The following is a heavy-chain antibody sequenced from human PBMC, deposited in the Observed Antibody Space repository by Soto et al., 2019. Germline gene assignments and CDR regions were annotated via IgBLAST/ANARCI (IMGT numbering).Heavy chain of an antibody. V-gene: IGHV3-30*18. CDR3: AKDYDSSGPWAE. D-gene: IGHD3-22*01. CDR2: ISYDGSNK. J-gene: IGHJ4*02. CDR1: GFTFSSYG. Sequence: RLGGSLRLSCAASGFTFSSYGMHWVRQAPGKGLEWVAVISYDGSNKYYADSVKGRFTISRDNSKNTLYLQMNSLRAEDTAVYYCAKDYDSSGPWAEWGQGTLVTVSS.